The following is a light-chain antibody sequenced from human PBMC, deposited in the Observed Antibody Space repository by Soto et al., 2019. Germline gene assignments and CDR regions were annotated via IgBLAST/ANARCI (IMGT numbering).Light chain of an antibody. CDR1: QSVGNN. CDR3: QQLTDWPPQWT. CDR2: EAS. J-gene: IGKJ1*01. Sequence: EIVLTQSPATLSLSPGETATLSCRASQSVGNNLAWYQQKPGQAPGLLIYEASTRATGIPARFSGSGSGTDFTLTISSLEPEDFAVYYCQQLTDWPPQWTFGQGTKVDIK. V-gene: IGKV3-11*01.